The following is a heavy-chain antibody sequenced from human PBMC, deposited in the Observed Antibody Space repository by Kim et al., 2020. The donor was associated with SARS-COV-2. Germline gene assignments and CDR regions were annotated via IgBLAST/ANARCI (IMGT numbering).Heavy chain of an antibody. V-gene: IGHV4-34*01. J-gene: IGHJ5*02. CDR1: GGSFSGYY. CDR3: ARHGSGGSCWGVWRRQNGRCNWFDP. D-gene: IGHD2-15*01. CDR2: INHSGST. Sequence: SETLSLTCAVYGGSFSGYYWSWIRQPPGKGLEWIGEINHSGSTNYNPSLKSRVTISVDTSKNQFSLKLSSVTAADTAVYYCARHGSGGSCWGVWRRQNGRCNWFDPWGQGTLVTVSS.